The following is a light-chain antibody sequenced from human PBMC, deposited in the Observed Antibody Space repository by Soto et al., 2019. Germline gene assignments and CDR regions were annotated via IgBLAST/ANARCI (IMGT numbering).Light chain of an antibody. CDR1: QSISTY. V-gene: IGKV1-39*01. CDR2: AAS. Sequence: DIQMTQSPSSLSASVGDRVTITCRASQSISTYLNWYQQKPGKAPKLLIYAASSLQSGVPSRFSGSGSGTDFTLTISSLQPEDIAAYSCQQSYTLPWTFGQGTKVEIK. J-gene: IGKJ1*01. CDR3: QQSYTLPWT.